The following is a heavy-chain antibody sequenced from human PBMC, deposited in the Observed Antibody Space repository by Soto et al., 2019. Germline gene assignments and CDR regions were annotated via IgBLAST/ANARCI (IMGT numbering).Heavy chain of an antibody. D-gene: IGHD3-10*01. CDR1: GFSFSSYW. CDR3: ARAGSFRFDY. CDR2: INADGTSI. V-gene: IGHV3-74*01. J-gene: IGHJ4*02. Sequence: EVQLVESGGALVQPGGSLRLSCAGSGFSFSSYWIHWVRQAPGKGLVWVSRINADGTSISYADSVKGRFTISRDNAKNTLYLQMNSLGVDDTAVYYCARAGSFRFDYWGLGTLVTVSS.